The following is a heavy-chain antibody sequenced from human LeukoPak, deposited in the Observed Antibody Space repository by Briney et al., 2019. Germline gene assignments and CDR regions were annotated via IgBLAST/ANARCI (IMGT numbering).Heavy chain of an antibody. Sequence: SETLSLTCTVSGYSISTGYYWGWIRQPPGEWLEWIASIYHSGNSYYNPSLKSRVTISIDTSRDHFSLKLSSVTAADAALYYCARILSDSSRDWFDPWGQGALVTVSS. V-gene: IGHV4-38-2*02. D-gene: IGHD6-13*01. CDR1: GYSISTGYY. CDR2: IYHSGNS. CDR3: ARILSDSSRDWFDP. J-gene: IGHJ5*02.